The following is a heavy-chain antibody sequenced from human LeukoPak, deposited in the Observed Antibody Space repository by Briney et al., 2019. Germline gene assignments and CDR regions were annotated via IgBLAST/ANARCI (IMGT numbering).Heavy chain of an antibody. Sequence: GGSLRLSCEGSGFIFNNAWMSWIRQAPGKGLEWVGRVRTTDEGETTDYAAPVRGRFTISRDDSKSTVYLQMNSLETEDTAIYYCTAGLGKTDDDSWGQGTLVTVSS. J-gene: IGHJ4*02. D-gene: IGHD4-11*01. CDR2: VRTTDEGETT. V-gene: IGHV3-15*01. CDR3: TAGLGKTDDDS. CDR1: GFIFNNAW.